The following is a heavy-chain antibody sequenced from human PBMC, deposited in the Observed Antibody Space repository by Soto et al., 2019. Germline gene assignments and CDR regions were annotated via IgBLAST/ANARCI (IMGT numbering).Heavy chain of an antibody. CDR3: AKDRSVDTRDWFDP. V-gene: IGHV3-23*01. J-gene: IGHJ5*02. CDR1: GFTFGTYA. Sequence: GGSLRLSCAASGFTFGTYAMNWVRQAPGKGLEWVSGISGSGGSTYYTDSVKGRFTISRDNSKNTLYLQMNSLRADDTAVYYCAKDRSVDTRDWFDPWGQGTLVTVS. D-gene: IGHD5-18*01. CDR2: ISGSGGST.